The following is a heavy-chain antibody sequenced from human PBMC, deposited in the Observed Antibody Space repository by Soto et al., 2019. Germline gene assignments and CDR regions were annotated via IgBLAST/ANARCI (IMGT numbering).Heavy chain of an antibody. CDR1: GGTFSSYA. J-gene: IGHJ6*02. Sequence: QVQLVQSGAEVKKPGSSVKVSCKASGGTFSSYAISWVRQAPGQGLEWMGGIIPIFGTANYAQKFQGRVTMTTDTPTSTAYMELRSLTSDDTAVYYCAREGFCSSGSCALYSHEYFGMDVWGQGTTVTVSS. V-gene: IGHV1-69*06. D-gene: IGHD2-15*01. CDR2: IIPIFGTA. CDR3: AREGFCSSGSCALYSHEYFGMDV.